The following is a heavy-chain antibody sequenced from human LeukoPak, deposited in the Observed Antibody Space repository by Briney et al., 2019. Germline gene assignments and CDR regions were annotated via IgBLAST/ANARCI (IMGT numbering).Heavy chain of an antibody. CDR3: ASTTAMVPYYFDY. CDR1: GGSFSSYY. Sequence: SETLSLTCTVSGGSFSSYYWSWIRQPPGKGLEWIGYIYYSGSTNYNPSLKSRVTISVDTYKNQFSLKLSSVTAADTAVYYCASTTAMVPYYFDYWGQGTLVTVSS. D-gene: IGHD5-18*01. J-gene: IGHJ4*02. V-gene: IGHV4-59*01. CDR2: IYYSGST.